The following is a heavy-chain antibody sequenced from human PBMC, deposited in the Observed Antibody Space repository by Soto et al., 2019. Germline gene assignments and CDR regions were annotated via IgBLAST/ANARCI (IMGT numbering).Heavy chain of an antibody. CDR1: CVSLSNRSYY. D-gene: IGHD6-19*01. J-gene: IGHJ3*02. CDR2: IYYSGST. Sequence: PSETLSLPCPVSCVSLSNRSYYLRWHRPPPGKGLEWIGYIYYSGSTNYNPSLKSRVNISVDTSKNKFSMKLSFVTAADRAVYYCASADGGWSDAFDIGGQGPM. CDR3: ASADGGWSDAFDI. V-gene: IGHV4-61*01.